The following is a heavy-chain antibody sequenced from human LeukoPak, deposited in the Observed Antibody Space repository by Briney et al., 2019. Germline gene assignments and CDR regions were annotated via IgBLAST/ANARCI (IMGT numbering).Heavy chain of an antibody. J-gene: IGHJ4*02. CDR1: GFTFSAYS. CDR3: ARHSRWYGSFDF. V-gene: IGHV4-30-2*03. CDR2: IYHIGST. D-gene: IGHD6-13*01. Sequence: LRLSCAASGFTFSAYSMNWVRQAPGKGLEWVGSIYHIGSTYYNPSLKSRVTMSIDTSKNQFSLKLNSVTAADTAVYYCARHSRWYGSFDFWGQGTLLTVSS.